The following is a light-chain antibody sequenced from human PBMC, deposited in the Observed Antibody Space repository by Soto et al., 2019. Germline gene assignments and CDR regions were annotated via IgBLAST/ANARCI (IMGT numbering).Light chain of an antibody. CDR3: SSYTSSSTYV. Sequence: QSALTQPASVSGSPGQSITISCTGTSSDVGGYNYVSWYQQYPGKAPKLMIYDVSNRPSGVSNRFSGSKSGNTASLTISGLPADDQADYCCSSYTSSSTYVFGTGTKLTVL. V-gene: IGLV2-14*01. CDR1: SSDVGGYNY. CDR2: DVS. J-gene: IGLJ1*01.